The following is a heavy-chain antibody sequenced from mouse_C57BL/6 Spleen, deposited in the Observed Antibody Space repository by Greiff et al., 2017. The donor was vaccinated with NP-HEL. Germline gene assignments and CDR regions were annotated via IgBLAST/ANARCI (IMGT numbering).Heavy chain of an antibody. V-gene: IGHV1-81*01. Sequence: VQLQQSGAELARPGASVKLSCKASGYTFTSYGISWVKQRTGQGLEWIGEIYPRGGNTYYNEKFKGTATLTADKSSSTAYMELRSLTSEDSAVYFCARSDTTVVDDYAMDYWGQGTSVTVSS. CDR2: IYPRGGNT. CDR1: GYTFTSYG. J-gene: IGHJ4*01. CDR3: ARSDTTVVDDYAMDY. D-gene: IGHD1-1*01.